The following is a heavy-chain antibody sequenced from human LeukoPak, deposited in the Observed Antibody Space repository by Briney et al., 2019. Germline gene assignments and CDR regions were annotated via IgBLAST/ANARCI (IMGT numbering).Heavy chain of an antibody. J-gene: IGHJ4*02. V-gene: IGHV1-69*05. D-gene: IGHD6-13*01. CDR3: ASLRSRVDETVSLGDH. CDR1: GGTFSSYA. CDR2: IIPIFGTA. Sequence: SVKVSCKASGGTFSSYAISWVRQAPGQGLEWMGGIIPIFGTANYAQKFQGRVTITTDESTSTAYMELSSLRSEDTAVYYCASLRSRVDETVSLGDHWGQGTLVTVSS.